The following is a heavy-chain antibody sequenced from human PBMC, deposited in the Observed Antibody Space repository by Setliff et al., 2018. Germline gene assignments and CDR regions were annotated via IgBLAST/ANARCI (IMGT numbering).Heavy chain of an antibody. Sequence: GASLKISCAASGFTFWSYAMSWVRQAPGKGLEWISAITHSGWDTYHADSVKGRFTISRANSQNTLFLQMNSLRVEDTAVYFCVKGSSDSRPYYFDYWGQGTLVTVSS. J-gene: IGHJ4*02. CDR2: ITHSGWDT. V-gene: IGHV3-23*01. CDR1: GFTFWSYA. CDR3: VKGSSDSRPYYFDY. D-gene: IGHD2-2*01.